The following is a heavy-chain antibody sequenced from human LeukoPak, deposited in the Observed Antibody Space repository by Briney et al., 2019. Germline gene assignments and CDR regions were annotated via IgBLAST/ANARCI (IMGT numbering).Heavy chain of an antibody. Sequence: SETLSLTYAVYGGSFSGYYWSWIRQPPGKGLEWIGEINHSGSTNYNPSLKSRVTISVDTSKNQFSLKLSSVTAADTAVYYCARNRRDDSSGYYYLFDYWGQGTLVTVSS. V-gene: IGHV4-34*01. CDR1: GGSFSGYY. J-gene: IGHJ4*02. CDR2: INHSGST. CDR3: ARNRRDDSSGYYYLFDY. D-gene: IGHD3-22*01.